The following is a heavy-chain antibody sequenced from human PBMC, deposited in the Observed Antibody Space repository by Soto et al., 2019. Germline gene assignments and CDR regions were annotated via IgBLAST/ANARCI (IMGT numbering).Heavy chain of an antibody. Sequence: QVQLVESGGGVVQPGRSLRLSCAASGFTFSSYAMHWVRQTPGKGLEWVALISYDGSNKYYADSVKGRFTISRDSSKNKLYLQMHSLRAEDTAVYYWARGLLRGGSYYTEYFDYWGQGPLVTVSS. CDR2: ISYDGSNK. CDR1: GFTFSSYA. CDR3: ARGLLRGGSYYTEYFDY. D-gene: IGHD1-26*01. J-gene: IGHJ4*02. V-gene: IGHV3-30*14.